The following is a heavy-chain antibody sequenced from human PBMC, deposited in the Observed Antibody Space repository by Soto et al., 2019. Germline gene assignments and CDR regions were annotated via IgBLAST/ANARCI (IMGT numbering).Heavy chain of an antibody. V-gene: IGHV4-30-4*01. CDR1: GGSISSGDYY. Sequence: SETLSLTCTVSGGSISSGDYYWSWIRQPPGKGLEWIGYIYYSGSTYYNPSLKSRVTISVDTSKNQFSLKLSSVTAADTAVYYCARELLWLKRFDPWGQGTLVTVSS. J-gene: IGHJ5*02. D-gene: IGHD3-10*01. CDR2: IYYSGST. CDR3: ARELLWLKRFDP.